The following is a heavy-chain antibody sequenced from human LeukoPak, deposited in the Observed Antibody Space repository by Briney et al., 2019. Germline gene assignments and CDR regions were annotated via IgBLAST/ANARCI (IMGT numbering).Heavy chain of an antibody. CDR3: ARDPYSGGYGDYYYYYMDV. Sequence: GGSLRLSCAASGFTFSSYSMNWVRQAPGKGLEWVSFISSSSNYIYYADSVKGRFTISRDNAKNSLYLQINSLRAEDTAVYYCARDPYSGGYGDYYYYYMDVWGKGTTVTISS. J-gene: IGHJ6*03. V-gene: IGHV3-21*01. CDR1: GFTFSSYS. D-gene: IGHD1-26*01. CDR2: ISSSSNYI.